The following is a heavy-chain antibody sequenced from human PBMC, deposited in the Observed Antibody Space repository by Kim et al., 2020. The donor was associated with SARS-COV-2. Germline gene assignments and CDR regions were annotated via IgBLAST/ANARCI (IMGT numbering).Heavy chain of an antibody. CDR3: AHSEGFDY. Sequence: DDDKRYSQSLKSRLTITKDTSKNQVILTRTNMDPVDTATYYCAHSEGFDYWGQGTLVTVSS. V-gene: IGHV2-5*02. J-gene: IGHJ4*02. CDR2: DDDK.